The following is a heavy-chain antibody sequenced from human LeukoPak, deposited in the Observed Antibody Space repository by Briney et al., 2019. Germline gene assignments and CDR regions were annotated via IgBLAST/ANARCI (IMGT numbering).Heavy chain of an antibody. CDR3: ARAGVYSSSWYRYYYYYYMDV. D-gene: IGHD6-13*01. CDR2: ISSSGSTI. CDR1: GFTFSSYE. Sequence: PGGSLRLSCAASGFTFSSYEMNWVRQAPGKGREWVSYISSSGSTIYYADSVKGGFTISRDNSKNTLYLQMGSLRAEDMAVYYCARAGVYSSSWYRYYYYYYMDVWGKGTTVTVSS. V-gene: IGHV3-48*03. J-gene: IGHJ6*03.